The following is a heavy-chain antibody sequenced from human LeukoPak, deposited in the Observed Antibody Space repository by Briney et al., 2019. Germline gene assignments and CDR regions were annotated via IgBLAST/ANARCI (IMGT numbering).Heavy chain of an antibody. V-gene: IGHV4-34*01. J-gene: IGHJ3*02. CDR2: INHSGST. CDR1: GGSFSRYY. D-gene: IGHD3-9*01. CDR3: ARGAYYDILTGYSAAFDI. Sequence: PSETLSLTCAVYGGSFSRYYWSWIRQPPGKGLEWIGEINHSGSTNYSPSLKSRVTISVDPSKSQFSLKLSSVTAADTAVYYCARGAYYDILTGYSAAFDIWGQGTMVTVSS.